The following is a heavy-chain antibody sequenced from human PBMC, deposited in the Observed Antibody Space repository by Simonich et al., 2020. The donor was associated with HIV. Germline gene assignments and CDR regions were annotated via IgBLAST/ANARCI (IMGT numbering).Heavy chain of an antibody. D-gene: IGHD4-17*01. J-gene: IGHJ4*02. V-gene: IGHV4-34*01. Sequence: QVQLQQWGAGLLKPSETLSITCAVYGGSFSGYYWSWIRQPPGKGLEWIGENNHSGNTNYNPSLKRRVTISVDTSKNQFSLKLSSVTAADTAVYYCARRHPTTVTTPYFDYWGQGTLVTVSS. CDR1: GGSFSGYY. CDR3: ARRHPTTVTTPYFDY. CDR2: NNHSGNT.